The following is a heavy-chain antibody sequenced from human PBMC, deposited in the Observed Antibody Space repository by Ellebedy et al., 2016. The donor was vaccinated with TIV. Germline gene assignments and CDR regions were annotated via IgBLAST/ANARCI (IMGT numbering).Heavy chain of an antibody. CDR3: ARDQWLGRAYYFDS. Sequence: GGSLRLSCGTSGFTFSNYWMTWVRQALGKGLEWVANIKQDGSEKYYVDSVKGRFSISRDNAKNSLYVQMNSLRDEDTAVYYCARDQWLGRAYYFDSWGQGTLVTVSS. CDR2: IKQDGSEK. V-gene: IGHV3-7*01. J-gene: IGHJ4*02. D-gene: IGHD6-19*01. CDR1: GFTFSNYW.